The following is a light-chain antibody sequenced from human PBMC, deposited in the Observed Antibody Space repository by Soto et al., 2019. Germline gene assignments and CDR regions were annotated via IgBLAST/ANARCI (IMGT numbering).Light chain of an antibody. J-gene: IGKJ1*01. Sequence: DLQMTQTPSSLSASVGDRVTITCRASQSIRSDLQWHQQKPGKAPKRLIYDASSLQSGVPSRFSGSGSGTEFTLTISSLQPEDFATYYCLQHNSYSWTFGQGTKVDI. CDR1: QSIRSD. V-gene: IGKV1-17*01. CDR2: DAS. CDR3: LQHNSYSWT.